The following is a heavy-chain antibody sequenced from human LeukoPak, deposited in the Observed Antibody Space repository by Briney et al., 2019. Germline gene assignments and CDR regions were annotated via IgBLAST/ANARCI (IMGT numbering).Heavy chain of an antibody. CDR1: GFTFSSYA. J-gene: IGHJ4*02. CDR3: ANALGGGNTWYYFDC. D-gene: IGHD6-13*01. Sequence: PGGSLRLSCAASGFTFSSYAMSWVRQAPGKGREWVSAISARGGTTYYAESVKGRFTIYRDNSKNTLYLQMNSLRAEDTAVYYCANALGGGNTWYYFDCWGQGTLVTVSS. CDR2: ISARGGTT. V-gene: IGHV3-23*01.